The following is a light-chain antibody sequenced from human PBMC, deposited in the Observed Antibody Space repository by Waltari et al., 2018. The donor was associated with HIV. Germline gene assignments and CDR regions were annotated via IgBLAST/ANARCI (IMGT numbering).Light chain of an antibody. CDR1: QGIRNY. CDR3: QQHNTYPLT. V-gene: IGKV1-9*01. CDR2: DAS. Sequence: DILLTQSPPFLSASVGDRVTISCRASQGIRNYLAWFQQKPGRAPKLLIFDASTLQSGVPSRFRGSGSGTQFTLTIYSLQPEDFAVYYCQQHNTYPLTFGPGT. J-gene: IGKJ3*01.